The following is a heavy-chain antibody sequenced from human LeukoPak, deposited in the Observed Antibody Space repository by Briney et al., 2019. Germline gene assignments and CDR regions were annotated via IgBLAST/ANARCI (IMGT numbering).Heavy chain of an antibody. J-gene: IGHJ6*03. CDR3: ARGPRVAARYYYYMDV. Sequence: SETLSLTCTVSGGSISSGGYYWSWIRQHPGKGLEWIGYIYYSGSTYYNPSLKSRVTISVDTSKNQFSLKLSSVTAADTAVYYCARGPRVAARYYYYMDVWGKGTTVTVSS. V-gene: IGHV4-61*08. D-gene: IGHD6-6*01. CDR1: GGSISSGGYY. CDR2: IYYSGST.